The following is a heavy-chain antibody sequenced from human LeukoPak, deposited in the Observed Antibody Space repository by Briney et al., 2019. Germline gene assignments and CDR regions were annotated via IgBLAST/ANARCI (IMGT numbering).Heavy chain of an antibody. CDR3: ASSSSWYSSFGYFDY. CDR2: IYYSGST. CDR1: GGSISSYY. D-gene: IGHD6-13*01. Sequence: SETLSLTCTVSGGSISSYYGSWIRQPPGKGLEWIGYIYYSGSTNYNPSLKSRVTISVDTSKNQFSLKLSSVTAADTAVYYCASSSSWYSSFGYFDYWGQGSLVTVSS. V-gene: IGHV4-59*01. J-gene: IGHJ4*02.